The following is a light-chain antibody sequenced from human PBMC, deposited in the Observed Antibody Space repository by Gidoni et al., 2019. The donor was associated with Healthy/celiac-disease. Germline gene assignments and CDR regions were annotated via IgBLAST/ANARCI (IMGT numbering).Light chain of an antibody. CDR3: QQSYSTPRA. CDR2: AAS. V-gene: IGKV1-39*01. Sequence: DIQMTQSPSSLSASVGDRVTITCRASQSISSYLNWYQQKPGKAPKLLIYAASSLQSGVPSRFSGSGSGTDFTITISSLQPEDFATYYCQQSYSTPRAFGGGTKVEIK. CDR1: QSISSY. J-gene: IGKJ4*01.